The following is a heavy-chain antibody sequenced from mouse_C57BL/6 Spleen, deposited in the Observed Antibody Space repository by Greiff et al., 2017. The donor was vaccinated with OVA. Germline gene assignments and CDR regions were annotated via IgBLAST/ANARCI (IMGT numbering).Heavy chain of an antibody. CDR2: ILPGSGST. J-gene: IGHJ3*01. CDR3: ARGGDLGPGTAWFAY. CDR1: GYTFTGYW. Sequence: QVQLQQSGAELMKPGASVKLSCKATGYTFTGYWIEWVKQRPGHGLEWIGEILPGSGSTNYNEKFKGKATFTADTSSNTAYMQLSSLTTEDAAIYYGARGGDLGPGTAWFAYWGQGTLVTVSA. D-gene: IGHD4-1*01. V-gene: IGHV1-9*01.